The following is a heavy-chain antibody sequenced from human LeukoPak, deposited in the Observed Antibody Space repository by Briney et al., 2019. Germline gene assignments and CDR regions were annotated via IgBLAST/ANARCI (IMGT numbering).Heavy chain of an antibody. V-gene: IGHV3-30*04. D-gene: IGHD3-22*01. Sequence: PGGSLRLSCAASGFSFSTYAMHWVRQAPGKGLEWVAVMSSDGSNKCNADSVKGRFTISRDNSKNTLYLQMNSLRTEDTAVYFCARDPGRNIYYDTTGQSWPHGYYFDHWGQGALVTVSP. CDR3: ARDPGRNIYYDTTGQSWPHGYYFDH. CDR1: GFSFSTYA. J-gene: IGHJ4*02. CDR2: MSSDGSNK.